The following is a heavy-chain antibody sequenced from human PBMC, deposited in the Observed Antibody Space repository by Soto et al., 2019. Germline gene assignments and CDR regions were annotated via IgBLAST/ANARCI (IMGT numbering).Heavy chain of an antibody. CDR1: GGSFSGYY. CDR2: INHSGST. V-gene: IGHV4-34*01. J-gene: IGHJ4*02. D-gene: IGHD2-2*01. CDR3: ARRTPASIFDY. Sequence: PSETLSLTCAVYGGSFSGYYWSWIRQPPGKGLEWIGDINHSGSTSYDPSLKSRVSISVDVSRNHFSLKLNSVTAADTAVYYCARRTPASIFDYWGQGTLVTVSS.